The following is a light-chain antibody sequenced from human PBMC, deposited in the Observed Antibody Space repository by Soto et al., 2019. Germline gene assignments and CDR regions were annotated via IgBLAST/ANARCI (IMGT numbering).Light chain of an antibody. CDR1: ESISGW. Sequence: EIQMTQSPSTLSASVGDRVTITCRASESISGWLAWYQQKPGKATKLVIFKASTLESGVPSRFSGSGSGTEFTLSISSLQPDDFAIYYYQQYNSYPRTFGHGTNVEIK. V-gene: IGKV1-5*03. CDR2: KAS. CDR3: QQYNSYPRT. J-gene: IGKJ1*01.